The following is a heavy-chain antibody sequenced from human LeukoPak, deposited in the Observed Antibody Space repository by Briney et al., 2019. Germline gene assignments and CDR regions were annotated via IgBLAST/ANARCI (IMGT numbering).Heavy chain of an antibody. V-gene: IGHV4-61*08. CDR1: GASVSSGDYQ. CDR3: ARGTPYDYVWGNYDY. D-gene: IGHD3-16*01. CDR2: IYHSGSS. Sequence: SETLSLRCTVSGASVSSGDYQWSWIRQPPGKGLEWIGFIYHSGSSHYNPSLKSRVTMSVDTSKNQFSLNLNSVTAVDTAAYFCARGTPYDYVWGNYDYWGQGTRVTVSP. J-gene: IGHJ4*02.